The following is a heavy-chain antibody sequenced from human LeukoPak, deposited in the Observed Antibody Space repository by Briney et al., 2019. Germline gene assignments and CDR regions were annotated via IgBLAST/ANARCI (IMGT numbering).Heavy chain of an antibody. CDR1: GFTFSSYS. CDR3: ARVGEDSSGYYFLDY. J-gene: IGHJ4*02. Sequence: GGSLRLSCAASGFTFSSYSMNWVRRAPGKGLEWVSYISSSSSTIYYADSVKGRFTISRDNAKNSLYLQMNSLRAEDTAVYYCARVGEDSSGYYFLDYWGQGTLVTVSS. CDR2: ISSSSSTI. V-gene: IGHV3-48*01. D-gene: IGHD3-22*01.